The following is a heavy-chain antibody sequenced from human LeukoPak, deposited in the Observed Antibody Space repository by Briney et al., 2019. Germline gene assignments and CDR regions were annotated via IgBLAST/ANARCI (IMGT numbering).Heavy chain of an antibody. CDR1: GGSISSGSYY. J-gene: IGHJ3*02. Sequence: PSETLSLTCTVSGGSISSGSYYWGWIRQPPGKGLEWIGSIYYSGSTYYNPSLKSRVTISVDTSKNQFSLKLSSVTAADTAVYYCARGLENQRQYYYDSSGAFDIWGQGTMVTVSS. CDR3: ARGLENQRQYYYDSSGAFDI. V-gene: IGHV4-39*07. D-gene: IGHD3-22*01. CDR2: IYYSGST.